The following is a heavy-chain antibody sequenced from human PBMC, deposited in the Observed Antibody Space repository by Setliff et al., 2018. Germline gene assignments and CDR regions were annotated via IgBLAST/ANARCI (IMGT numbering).Heavy chain of an antibody. CDR1: GFTFSSYA. CDR3: AKSPITMVRGGSDY. J-gene: IGHJ4*02. CDR2: ISGSAQTT. Sequence: GGSLRLSCAASGFTFSSYAITWVRQAPGKGLEWVSMISGSAQTTYYADSVKGRFTISRDNSKNMLYLQMNSLRAEDTAVYYCAKSPITMVRGGSDYWGQGTLVTVSS. V-gene: IGHV3-23*01. D-gene: IGHD3-10*01.